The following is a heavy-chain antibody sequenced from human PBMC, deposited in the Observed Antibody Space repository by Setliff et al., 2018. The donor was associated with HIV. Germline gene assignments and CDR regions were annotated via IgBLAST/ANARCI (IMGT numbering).Heavy chain of an antibody. CDR2: MNTDGNST. D-gene: IGHD3-22*01. CDR3: VRGSGYYYFDN. Sequence: GGSLRLSCAASGFTFSSYWMHWVRQAPGKGLVWVFGMNTDGNSTRYADSVKGRFTISRDNAKNMLYLQMNSLSADDTAVYYCVRGSGYYYFDNWGQGALVTVSS. J-gene: IGHJ4*02. CDR1: GFTFSSYW. V-gene: IGHV3-74*01.